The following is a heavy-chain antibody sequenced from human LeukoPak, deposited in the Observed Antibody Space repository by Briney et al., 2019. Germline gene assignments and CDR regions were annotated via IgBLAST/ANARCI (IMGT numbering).Heavy chain of an antibody. CDR1: GGSISSYY. CDR3: ARDVDYDFWSGDAFDI. Sequence: SETLSLTCTVSGGSISSYYWSWIRQPPGKGLEWIGYIYYSGSTDYNPSLKSRVTISADTSKNQFSLKLSSVTAADTAVYYCARDVDYDFWSGDAFDIWGQGTMVTVSS. V-gene: IGHV4-59*01. J-gene: IGHJ3*02. CDR2: IYYSGST. D-gene: IGHD3-3*01.